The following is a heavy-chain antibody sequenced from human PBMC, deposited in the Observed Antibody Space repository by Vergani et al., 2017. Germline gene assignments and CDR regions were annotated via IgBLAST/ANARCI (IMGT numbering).Heavy chain of an antibody. CDR1: GGTFSSYA. CDR3: ARDNEYYDFWSGYYRPYYYYMDV. J-gene: IGHJ6*03. D-gene: IGHD3-3*01. V-gene: IGHV1-3*01. Sequence: QVQLVQSGAEVKKPGSSVKVSCKASGGTFSSYAISWVRQAPGQGLEWMGGINAGNGNTKYSQKFQGRVTITRDTSASTAYMELSSLRSEDTAVYYCARDNEYYDFWSGYYRPYYYYMDVWGKGP. CDR2: INAGNGNT.